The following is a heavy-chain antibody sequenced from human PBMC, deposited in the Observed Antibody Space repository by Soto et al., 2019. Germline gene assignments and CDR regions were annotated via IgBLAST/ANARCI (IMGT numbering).Heavy chain of an antibody. CDR3: AKDSPDCSDGGCLFDY. V-gene: IGHV3-30*18. D-gene: IGHD2-15*01. Sequence: QVQLVESGGGVVQPGRSLRLSCAASGFTFSDYGMHWVRQVPGKGLEWVTLISSDGSNEYYADSVRGQFIISRYNSKNTLYLQMNSLRAENTALYYCAKDSPDCSDGGCLFDYWGHGTLVTVSS. CDR1: GFTFSDYG. J-gene: IGHJ4*01. CDR2: ISSDGSNE.